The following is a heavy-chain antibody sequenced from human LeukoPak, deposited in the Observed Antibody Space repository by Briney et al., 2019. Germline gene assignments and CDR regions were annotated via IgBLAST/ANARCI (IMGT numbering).Heavy chain of an antibody. CDR1: GGSISSSSYY. CDR3: ARHQATNPHFDY. V-gene: IGHV4-39*01. Sequence: SETLSLTCTVSGGSISSSSYYWGWVRQPPGKGLEWIGSIYYSGSAYYNPSLKSRVTISVDTSKNQFSLKLSSVTAADTAVYYCARHQATNPHFDYWGQGTLVTVSS. J-gene: IGHJ4*02. D-gene: IGHD1-1*01. CDR2: IYYSGSA.